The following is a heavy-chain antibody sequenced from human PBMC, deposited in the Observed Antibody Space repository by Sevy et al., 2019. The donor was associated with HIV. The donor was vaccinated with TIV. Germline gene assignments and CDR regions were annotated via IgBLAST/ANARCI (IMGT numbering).Heavy chain of an antibody. CDR3: ASQALNCSGGSGYPGWFDP. CDR2: INSDGSST. Sequence: GGSLRLSCAASGFTFSSYWMHWVRQAPGKGLVWVSRINSDGSSTSYADSVKGRFTISRDNAKNTLYLQMNSLRAEDTAVYYCASQALNCSGGSGYPGWFDPWGQGTLVTVSS. CDR1: GFTFSSYW. J-gene: IGHJ5*02. D-gene: IGHD2-15*01. V-gene: IGHV3-74*01.